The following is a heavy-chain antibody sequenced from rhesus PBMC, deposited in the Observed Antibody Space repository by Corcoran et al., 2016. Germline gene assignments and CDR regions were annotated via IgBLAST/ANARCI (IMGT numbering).Heavy chain of an antibody. CDR1: GGSISGYYL. D-gene: IGHD6-25*01. Sequence: QVQLQESGPGVVKPSETLSLTCAVPGGSISGYYLWSWIRQPPGKGLDWIGYIYGGSGSTSYNPSLKSRVIISIDTSKNQFSLKLSSVTAADTAVYYCARETYSGRAFDYWGQGVLVTVSS. J-gene: IGHJ4*01. V-gene: IGHV4S7*01. CDR3: ARETYSGRAFDY. CDR2: IYGGSGST.